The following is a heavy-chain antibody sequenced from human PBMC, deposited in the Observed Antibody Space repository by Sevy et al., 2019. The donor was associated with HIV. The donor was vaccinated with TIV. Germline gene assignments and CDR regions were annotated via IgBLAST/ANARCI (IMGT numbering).Heavy chain of an antibody. Sequence: GGSLRLSCAASGFSVNSNYMTWVRQAPGKGLEGVSVIYSDKTTYHADSVKDRFTISRDNSKNMLYLQMSSLRAEDTAIYYCARGKSGYGYALNYWGQGTLVTVSS. CDR2: IYSDKTT. J-gene: IGHJ4*02. CDR3: ARGKSGYGYALNY. D-gene: IGHD5-18*01. CDR1: GFSVNSNY. V-gene: IGHV3-66*01.